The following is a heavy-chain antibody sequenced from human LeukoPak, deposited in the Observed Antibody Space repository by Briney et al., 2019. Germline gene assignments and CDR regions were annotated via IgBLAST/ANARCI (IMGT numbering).Heavy chain of an antibody. J-gene: IGHJ3*01. D-gene: IGHD3-16*01. Sequence: GGSLRLSCAASGFTFSSYWMHWVRQAPGKGLVWVSRINTDGSTTTYADSVKGRFTISRDNAKNTVYLQMNSLRAEDTAVYYCGRGAGAGGQGTMVTVSS. V-gene: IGHV3-74*01. CDR3: GRGAGA. CDR2: INTDGSTT. CDR1: GFTFSSYW.